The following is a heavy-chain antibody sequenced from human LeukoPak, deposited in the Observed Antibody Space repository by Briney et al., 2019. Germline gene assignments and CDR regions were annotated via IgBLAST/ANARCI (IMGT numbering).Heavy chain of an antibody. V-gene: IGHV4-38-2*01. CDR3: ARHGPYYYGSGSPFDY. J-gene: IGHJ4*02. CDR2: IYHSGST. CDR1: GYSISSGYY. D-gene: IGHD3-10*01. Sequence: SETLSLTCAVSGYSISSGYYWGWIRQPQGKGLEWIGSIYHSGSTYYNPSLKSRVTISVDTSKNQFSLMLSSVTAADTAVYYCARHGPYYYGSGSPFDYWGQGTLVTVSS.